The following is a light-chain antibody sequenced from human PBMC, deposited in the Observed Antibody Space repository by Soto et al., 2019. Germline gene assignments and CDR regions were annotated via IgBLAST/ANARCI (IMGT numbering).Light chain of an antibody. CDR2: GAS. V-gene: IGKV3-15*01. Sequence: EIVLTQSPATLSLSPGEGATLSCRASQSVSSYLAWYQQKPGQAPRLLIYGASTRATGIPARFSGSGSGTEFTLTIYSLQSEDFAVYYCQQYNYWPRTFGQGTKVEIK. CDR3: QQYNYWPRT. J-gene: IGKJ1*01. CDR1: QSVSSY.